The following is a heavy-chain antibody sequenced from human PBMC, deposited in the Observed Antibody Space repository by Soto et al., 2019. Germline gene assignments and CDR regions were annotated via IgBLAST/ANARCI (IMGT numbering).Heavy chain of an antibody. Sequence: QVQLQESGPGLVKPSQTLSLTCTVSGFSISSGGYYWSWIRQYPGKGLEWIGNISYSGTTYYNPSLKSRLTISVATSDNQFSLRLSSLTAADTAVYFCARAKTTVTSFDPWGQGTLVTVSS. D-gene: IGHD4-4*01. CDR2: ISYSGTT. V-gene: IGHV4-31*03. CDR1: GFSISSGGYY. J-gene: IGHJ5*02. CDR3: ARAKTTVTSFDP.